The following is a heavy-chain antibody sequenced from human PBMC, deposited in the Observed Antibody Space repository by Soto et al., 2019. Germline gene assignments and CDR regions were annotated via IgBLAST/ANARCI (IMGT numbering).Heavy chain of an antibody. Sequence: GGSLRLSCAASGFTFSSYEMNWVRQAPGKGLEWVSYISSSGSTIYYADSVKGRFTISRDNAKNSLYLQMNSLRAEDTAVYYCAREGGKYNWNDHDAFDIWGQGTMVTVSS. D-gene: IGHD1-1*01. CDR2: ISSSGSTI. CDR3: AREGGKYNWNDHDAFDI. V-gene: IGHV3-48*03. CDR1: GFTFSSYE. J-gene: IGHJ3*02.